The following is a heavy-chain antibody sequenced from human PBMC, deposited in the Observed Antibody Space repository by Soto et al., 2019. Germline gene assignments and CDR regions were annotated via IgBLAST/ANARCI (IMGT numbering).Heavy chain of an antibody. V-gene: IGHV3-33*01. J-gene: IGHJ5*02. Sequence: GGSLRLSCAASGFTFSSYGMHWVRQAPGKGLEWVAVTWYDGSNKYYADSVKGRFTISRDNSKNTLYLQMSSLRAEDTAVYYCASERPDSSGYYPWFDPWGQGTLVTVSS. D-gene: IGHD3-22*01. CDR3: ASERPDSSGYYPWFDP. CDR2: TWYDGSNK. CDR1: GFTFSSYG.